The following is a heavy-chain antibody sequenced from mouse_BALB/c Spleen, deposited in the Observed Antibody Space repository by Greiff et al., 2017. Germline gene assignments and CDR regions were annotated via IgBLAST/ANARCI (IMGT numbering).Heavy chain of an antibody. CDR3: ARGYGTGFAY. V-gene: IGHV3-6*02. D-gene: IGHD2-1*01. CDR1: GYSITSGYY. CDR2: ISYDGSN. Sequence: DVKLVESGPGLVKPSQSLSLTCSVTGYSITSGYYWNWIRQFPGNKLEWMGYISYDGSNNYNPSLKNRISITRDTSKNQFFLKLNSVTTEDTATYYCARGYGTGFAYWGQGTLVTVSA. J-gene: IGHJ3*01.